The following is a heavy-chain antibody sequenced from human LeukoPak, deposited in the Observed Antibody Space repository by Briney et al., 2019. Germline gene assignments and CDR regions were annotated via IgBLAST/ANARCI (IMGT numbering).Heavy chain of an antibody. Sequence: SETLSLTCTVSGGSVSSGSYYWGWIRQPPGKGLEWIGYIYYSGSTNYNPSLKSRVTISVDTSKNQFSLKLSSVTAADTAVYYCAGGGFWSGYPYDYWGQGTLVTVSS. CDR1: GGSVSSGSYY. CDR2: IYYSGST. D-gene: IGHD3-3*01. J-gene: IGHJ4*02. CDR3: AGGGFWSGYPYDY. V-gene: IGHV4-61*01.